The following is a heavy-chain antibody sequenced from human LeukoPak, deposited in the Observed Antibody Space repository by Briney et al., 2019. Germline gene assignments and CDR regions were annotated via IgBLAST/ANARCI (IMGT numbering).Heavy chain of an antibody. J-gene: IGHJ4*02. CDR2: ISAYNGNT. CDR3: ARVAYDFWSGYYNSFDY. V-gene: IGHV1-18*01. Sequence: ASVKVSCKASGYTFTSYGISWVRQAPGQGFEWMGWISAYNGNTNYAQKLQGRVTMTTDTSTSTAYMELRSLRSDDTAVYYCARVAYDFWSGYYNSFDYWGQGTLVTVSS. CDR1: GYTFTSYG. D-gene: IGHD3-3*01.